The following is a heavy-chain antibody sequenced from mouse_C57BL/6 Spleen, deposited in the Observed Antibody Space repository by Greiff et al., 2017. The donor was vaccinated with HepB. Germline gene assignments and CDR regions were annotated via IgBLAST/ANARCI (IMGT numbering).Heavy chain of an antibody. V-gene: IGHV1-64*01. CDR1: GYTFTSYW. Sequence: QVQLQQSGAELVKPGASVKLSCKASGYTFTSYWMHWVKQRPGQGLEWIGMIHPNSGSTNYNEKFKSKATLTVDKSSSTAYIQLSSRTSEDSAVLYCARGRDYDVGGYAMDYGGQGTSVTVSS. CDR3: ARGRDYDVGGYAMDY. D-gene: IGHD2-4*01. CDR2: IHPNSGST. J-gene: IGHJ4*01.